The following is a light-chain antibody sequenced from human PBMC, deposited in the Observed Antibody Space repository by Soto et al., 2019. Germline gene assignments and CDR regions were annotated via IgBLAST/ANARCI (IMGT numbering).Light chain of an antibody. CDR2: GAS. V-gene: IGKV3-20*01. J-gene: IGKJ1*01. CDR3: QQYGSSPTWT. Sequence: TQSPSTLSLSPGERANLSCRASQSVRNNYLAWYQQKPGQAPRLLIYGASTRATGIPDRFSGSGSGTDFTLTISRLEPDDSAVYYCQQYGSSPTWTFGQGTKV. CDR1: QSVRNNY.